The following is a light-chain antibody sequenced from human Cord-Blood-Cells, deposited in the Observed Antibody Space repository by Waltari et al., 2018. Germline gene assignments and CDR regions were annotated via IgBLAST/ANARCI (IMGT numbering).Light chain of an antibody. CDR1: QSVLYSSNNTNY. CDR2: WAS. CDR3: QQYYSTPYT. J-gene: IGKJ2*01. V-gene: IGKV4-1*01. Sequence: DIVMTQSPDSMAVSPGERATINWKSSQSVLYSSNNTNYLAWYQQKPGQPPKMLNYWASTRESGVPDRFSGSGSGADFTLTISSLQAEDVAVYYCQQYYSTPYTFGQGTKLEIK.